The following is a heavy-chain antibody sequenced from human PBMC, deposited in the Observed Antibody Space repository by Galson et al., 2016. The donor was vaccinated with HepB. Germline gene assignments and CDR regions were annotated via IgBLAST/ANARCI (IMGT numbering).Heavy chain of an antibody. D-gene: IGHD5-12*01. Sequence: CAISGDSVSSNSATWNWIRQSPSRGLEWLGRTYYRSKWYNDYALSVKSRITINPDTSKNQFSLQLNSVTPEDTAVYYCARVRSDYSGYANPYYYGMDVWGQGTTVTVSS. CDR2: TYYRSKWYN. CDR3: ARVRSDYSGYANPYYYGMDV. J-gene: IGHJ6*02. V-gene: IGHV6-1*01. CDR1: GDSVSSNSAT.